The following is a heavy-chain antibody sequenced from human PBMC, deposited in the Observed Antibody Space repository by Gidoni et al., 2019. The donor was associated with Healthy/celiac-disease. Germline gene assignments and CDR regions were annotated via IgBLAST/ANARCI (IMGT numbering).Heavy chain of an antibody. Sequence: EVQLVESGGGLVQPGGSLKLSCAASEFPFSGSAMHWVRQASGKGLEWVGRIRSKANSYATAYAASVKGRFTISRDDSKNTAYLQMNSLKTEDTAVYYCTRHVRGGFDPWGQGTLVTVSS. CDR1: EFPFSGSA. CDR3: TRHVRGGFDP. CDR2: IRSKANSYAT. D-gene: IGHD3-10*02. J-gene: IGHJ5*02. V-gene: IGHV3-73*01.